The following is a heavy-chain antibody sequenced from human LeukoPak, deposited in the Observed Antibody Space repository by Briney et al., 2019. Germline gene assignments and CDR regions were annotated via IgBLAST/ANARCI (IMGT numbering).Heavy chain of an antibody. Sequence: GGSLRLSCAASGFTFSNAWMSWVRQAPGKGLEWVGRIKSKTDGGTTDYAAPVKGRFTISRDDSKNTLYLQMNSLKTEDTAVYYCTTASDPIVVVITGSDYWGRGTLVTVSS. CDR2: IKSKTDGGTT. V-gene: IGHV3-15*01. D-gene: IGHD3-22*01. CDR1: GFTFSNAW. J-gene: IGHJ4*02. CDR3: TTASDPIVVVITGSDY.